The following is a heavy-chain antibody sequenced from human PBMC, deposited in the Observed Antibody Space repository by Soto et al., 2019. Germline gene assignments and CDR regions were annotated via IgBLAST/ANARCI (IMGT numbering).Heavy chain of an antibody. Sequence: PGGSLRLSCAASGFTFSTYAMNWVRQAPGKGLEWVSVISGSGGSIHYTDYVKGQFTISRDNSKNTLYLQMNSLRAEETDVYYRAKAKHSIQYINSLFDFWGKGTSVP. J-gene: IGHJ4*02. CDR2: ISGSGGSI. CDR3: AKAKHSIQYINSLFDF. V-gene: IGHV3-23*01. D-gene: IGHD3-16*02. CDR1: GFTFSTYA.